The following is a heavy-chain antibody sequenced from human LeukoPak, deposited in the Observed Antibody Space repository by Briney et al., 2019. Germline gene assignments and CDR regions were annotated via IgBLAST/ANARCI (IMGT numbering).Heavy chain of an antibody. V-gene: IGHV3-23*01. Sequence: GGSLRLSCAASGFTFSSYAMNWVRQAPGKGLEWVSGISGSGGSTYYADSVKGRSTISRDHSKNTLYLQMNSLRAEDTAVYYCAKRYFDWLGWGQGTLVTVSS. D-gene: IGHD3-9*01. J-gene: IGHJ4*02. CDR1: GFTFSSYA. CDR3: AKRYFDWLG. CDR2: ISGSGGST.